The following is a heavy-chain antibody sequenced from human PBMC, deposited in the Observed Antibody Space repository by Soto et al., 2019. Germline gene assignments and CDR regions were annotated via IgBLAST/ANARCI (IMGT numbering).Heavy chain of an antibody. Sequence: QVKLVQSGAEEKKPGDSVKVSCKASGYTFTSYAMHWVRQAPGQRLEWMGWINAGNGNPKYSQKFQGRVTITRDTSASTAYMELSSLSSEDTAVYYCARGTPVGFDPWGPGTLVTVSS. V-gene: IGHV1-3*05. CDR3: ARGTPVGFDP. CDR1: GYTFTSYA. D-gene: IGHD3-10*01. CDR2: INAGNGNP. J-gene: IGHJ5*02.